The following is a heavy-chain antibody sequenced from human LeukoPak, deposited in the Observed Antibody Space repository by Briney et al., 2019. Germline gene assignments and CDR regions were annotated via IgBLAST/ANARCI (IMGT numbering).Heavy chain of an antibody. Sequence: GGSLRLSCAASGFTFSTYSMNWVRQAPGKGLEWVSSISSSSSYIYYTDSLKGRFTIPRDNAKNSLSLQMNSLRAEDTAVYYCARQKMRSWFDPWGQGTLVTVSS. CDR2: ISSSSSYI. CDR3: ARQKMRSWFDP. CDR1: GFTFSTYS. D-gene: IGHD5-24*01. J-gene: IGHJ5*02. V-gene: IGHV3-21*01.